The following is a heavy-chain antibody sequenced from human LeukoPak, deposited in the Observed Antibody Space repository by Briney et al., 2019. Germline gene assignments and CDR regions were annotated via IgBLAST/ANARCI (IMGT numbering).Heavy chain of an antibody. CDR3: ARDSYSSGVFDY. V-gene: IGHV3-7*01. Sequence: QPGGSLRLSCAASRFTFRNFWMSLVRQAPGRGLEWVANIHPEGNEKYHVESVKGRFTISRDNAKSSLLLQMNGLRAEDTAVYYRARDSYSSGVFDYWGQGTLVTVSS. D-gene: IGHD6-19*01. J-gene: IGHJ4*02. CDR1: RFTFRNFW. CDR2: IHPEGNEK.